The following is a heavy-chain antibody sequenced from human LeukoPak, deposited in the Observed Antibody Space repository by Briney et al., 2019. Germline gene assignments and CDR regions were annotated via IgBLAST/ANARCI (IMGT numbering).Heavy chain of an antibody. D-gene: IGHD5-18*01. V-gene: IGHV4-39*07. CDR3: ARAGYSYGTGYYFDY. CDR2: IYYSGST. J-gene: IGHJ4*02. Sequence: SETLSLTCTVSGGSISSSSYYWGWIRQPPGKGLEWIGRIYYSGSTYYNPSLKSRVTISVDTSKNQFSLKLSSVTAADAAVYFCARAGYSYGTGYYFDYWGQGALVTVSS. CDR1: GGSISSSSYY.